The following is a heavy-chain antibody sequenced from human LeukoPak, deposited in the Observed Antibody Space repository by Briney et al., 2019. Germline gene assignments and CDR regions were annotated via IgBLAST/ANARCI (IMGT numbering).Heavy chain of an antibody. CDR3: ANRTGSSGWYDVFDY. D-gene: IGHD6-19*01. Sequence: PGGSLRLSCAASGFTFSSYAMSWVRQNPGKGLEWVSGISGSGGSTYYADSVKGRFTISRDNSKNTLYLQLNRLRATDTDVYDYANRTGSSGWYDVFDYWGQGTLVTVSS. CDR2: ISGSGGST. CDR1: GFTFSSYA. J-gene: IGHJ4*02. V-gene: IGHV3-23*01.